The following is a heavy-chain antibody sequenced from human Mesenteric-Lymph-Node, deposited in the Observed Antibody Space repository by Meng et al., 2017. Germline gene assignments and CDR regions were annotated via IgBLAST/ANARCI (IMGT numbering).Heavy chain of an antibody. D-gene: IGHD2-21*02. CDR2: MNPNSGNT. Sequence: ASVKVSCKASGYTFTSYDINWVRQATGQGLEWMGWMNPNSGNTGYAQKFQGRVTITTDESTSTAYMELSSLRSEDTAVYYCARGCGGDCSQGGESWGQGTMVTVSS. CDR3: ARGCGGDCSQGGES. J-gene: IGHJ3*01. V-gene: IGHV1-8*01. CDR1: GYTFTSYD.